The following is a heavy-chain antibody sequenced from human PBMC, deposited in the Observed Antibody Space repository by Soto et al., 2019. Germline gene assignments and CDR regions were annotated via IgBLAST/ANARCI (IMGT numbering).Heavy chain of an antibody. CDR3: ARQEGYSSIWYPFDY. J-gene: IGHJ4*02. CDR2: IYSSGST. CDR1: GGSIISYY. V-gene: IGHV4-59*08. Sequence: QVQLQEWGPGLVKPSETLSLTCTVSGGSIISYYWSWIRQPPGKGLEWIGYIYSSGSTNYNPSLQSRVTISIDTSKNQFSLKLTSVTAADTAVYYCARQEGYSSIWYPFDYWGQGTMVTVSS. D-gene: IGHD6-13*01.